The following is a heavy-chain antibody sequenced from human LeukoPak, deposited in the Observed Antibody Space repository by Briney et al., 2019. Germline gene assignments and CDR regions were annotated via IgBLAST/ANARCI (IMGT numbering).Heavy chain of an antibody. D-gene: IGHD3-3*01. CDR2: ISASGDST. CDR1: GFTFSSYA. CDR3: ARDVGVVMFDY. V-gene: IGHV3-23*01. J-gene: IGHJ4*02. Sequence: GGSLRLSCAASGFTFSSYAMTWVRQAPGKGLEWVSAISASGDSTYYADSVKGRFTISRDNSKNTLYLQMNSLRAEDTAVYYCARDVGVVMFDYWGQGTLVTVSS.